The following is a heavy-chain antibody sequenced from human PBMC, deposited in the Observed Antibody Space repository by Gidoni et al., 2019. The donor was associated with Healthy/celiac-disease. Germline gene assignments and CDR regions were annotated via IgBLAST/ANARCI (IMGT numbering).Heavy chain of an antibody. CDR1: GGSISSYY. CDR3: ARGGYDYVWGSYRPTQYYYYGMDV. D-gene: IGHD3-16*02. CDR2: IYYSGST. J-gene: IGHJ6*02. Sequence: QVQLQESGPGLVKPSETLSLTCTVSGGSISSYYWSWIRQPPGKGLEWIGYIYYSGSTNYNPSLKSRVTISVDTSKNQFSLKLSSVTAADTAVYYCARGGYDYVWGSYRPTQYYYYGMDVWGQGTTVTVSS. V-gene: IGHV4-59*01.